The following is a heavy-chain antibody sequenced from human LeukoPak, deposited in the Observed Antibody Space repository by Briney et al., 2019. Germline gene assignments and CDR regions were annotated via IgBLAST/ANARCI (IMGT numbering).Heavy chain of an antibody. V-gene: IGHV3-23*01. CDR1: GLTFSSYA. Sequence: GGSLRLSCAASGLTFSSYAMSWVRQAPGKGLEWVSAISGSGGGTYYADSVKGRFTISRDNSKNTLYLQMNSLRAEDTAVYYCAKGSGYIGWFDPWGQGTLVTVSS. D-gene: IGHD6-13*01. CDR2: ISGSGGGT. J-gene: IGHJ5*02. CDR3: AKGSGYIGWFDP.